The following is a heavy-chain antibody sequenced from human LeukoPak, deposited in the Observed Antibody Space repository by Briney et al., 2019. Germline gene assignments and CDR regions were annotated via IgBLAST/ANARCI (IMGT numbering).Heavy chain of an antibody. V-gene: IGHV4-39*07. Sequence: SETLSLTCTVSGGSISSSSYYWGWIRQPPGKGLEWIGSIYYSGSTNYSPSLKSRVTISVDTSKNQFSLKLSSVTAADTAVYLCARFSMLRGVDYWGQGTLVTVSS. J-gene: IGHJ4*02. D-gene: IGHD3-10*01. CDR3: ARFSMLRGVDY. CDR2: IYYSGST. CDR1: GGSISSSSYY.